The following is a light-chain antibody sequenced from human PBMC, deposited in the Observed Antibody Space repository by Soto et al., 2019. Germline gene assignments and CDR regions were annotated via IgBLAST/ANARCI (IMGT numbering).Light chain of an antibody. V-gene: IGLV2-23*01. CDR2: EGS. J-gene: IGLJ2*01. Sequence: QSALTQPASVSGSPGQTITISCTRTTSDVGSYKLVSWYQRHPGKAPKLMIYEGSKLPSGVSNRFSGSKSGNTASLTISGLQAEDEADYYCCSYAGSSTLAFGGGTKVTVL. CDR1: TSDVGSYKL. CDR3: CSYAGSSTLA.